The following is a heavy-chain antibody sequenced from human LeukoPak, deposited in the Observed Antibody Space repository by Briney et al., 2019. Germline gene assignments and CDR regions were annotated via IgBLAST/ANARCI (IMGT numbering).Heavy chain of an antibody. J-gene: IGHJ4*02. CDR3: ARGEGSSPESHLDY. V-gene: IGHV3-23*01. CDR1: GFTFSSYG. D-gene: IGHD6-6*01. Sequence: GGSLRLSCVASGFTFSSYGMTWVRQAPGKGPEWVSVISSSAGSTYYADSVKGRFTISRDNSKNTLYLQMNSLRAEDTAVYYCARGEGSSPESHLDYWGQGTLVTVSS. CDR2: ISSSAGST.